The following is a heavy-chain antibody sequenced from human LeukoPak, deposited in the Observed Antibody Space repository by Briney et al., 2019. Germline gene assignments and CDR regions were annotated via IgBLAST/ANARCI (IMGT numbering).Heavy chain of an antibody. Sequence: SETLSLTCTVSGGSISSYFWSWVRQPPGKGLEWVGYIYYSGSTNYNPSLKRRVTISVDTSKNQSSLKLTSVTAADTAVYYCARIVEAKPDYFDYWGQGTLVTVSS. CDR2: IYYSGST. D-gene: IGHD1-26*01. CDR1: GGSISSYF. J-gene: IGHJ4*02. CDR3: ARIVEAKPDYFDY. V-gene: IGHV4-59*01.